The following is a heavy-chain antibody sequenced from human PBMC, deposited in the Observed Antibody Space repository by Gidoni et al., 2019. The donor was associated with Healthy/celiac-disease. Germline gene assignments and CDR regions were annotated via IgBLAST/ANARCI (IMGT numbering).Heavy chain of an antibody. Sequence: QVQLVQPGAEVKKPGSSVKVSCKASGGTFSSYTISWVRQAPGQGLEWMGRIIPILGIANYAQKFQGRVTITADKSTSTAYMELSSLRSEDTAVYYCEIYYDSSGYYYGGDYWGQGTLVTVSS. CDR2: IIPILGIA. CDR3: EIYYDSSGYYYGGDY. J-gene: IGHJ4*02. V-gene: IGHV1-69*02. CDR1: GGTFSSYT. D-gene: IGHD3-22*01.